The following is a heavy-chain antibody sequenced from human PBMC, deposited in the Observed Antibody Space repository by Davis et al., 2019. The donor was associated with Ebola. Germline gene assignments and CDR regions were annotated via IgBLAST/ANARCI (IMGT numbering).Heavy chain of an antibody. V-gene: IGHV3-21*04. Sequence: GESLKISCAASGFTFSTYSMSWVRQAPGKGLEWVSSISSDSDYIYYADSAKGRFTISRDNAKNSLYLQMNSLRAEDTAVYYCAQDMIEEGLSSPHPDFQHWGQGTLVIVSS. J-gene: IGHJ1*01. CDR3: AQDMIEEGLSSPHPDFQH. CDR1: GFTFSTYS. CDR2: ISSDSDYI. D-gene: IGHD3-22*01.